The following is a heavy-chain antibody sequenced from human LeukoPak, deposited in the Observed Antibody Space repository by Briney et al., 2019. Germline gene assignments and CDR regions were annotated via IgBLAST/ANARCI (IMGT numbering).Heavy chain of an antibody. CDR3: VRDLGISGWYAPPLGYFDS. D-gene: IGHD6-19*01. J-gene: IGHJ4*02. CDR2: INPKSGGT. V-gene: IGHV1-2*02. CDR1: GYTFSAYC. Sequence: ASVKVSCKASGYTFSAYCMHWVRQAPGQGLEWMGWINPKSGGTNYAQQFQDRVTMTRDASISSTYMELSRLKSDDTAVYYCVRDLGISGWYAPPLGYFDSWGQGTLVTVSS.